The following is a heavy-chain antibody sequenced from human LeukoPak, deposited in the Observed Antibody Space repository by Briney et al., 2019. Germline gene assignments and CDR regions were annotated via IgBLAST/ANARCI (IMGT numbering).Heavy chain of an antibody. CDR1: GGSISSSSYY. V-gene: IGHV4-39*07. Sequence: PSETLSLTCTVSGGSISSSSYYWGWIRQPPGKGLEWIGEINHSGSTNYNPSLKSRVTISVDTSKNQFSLKLSSVTAADTAVYYCARYYYGSGSYGAEYFDYWGQGTLVTVSS. J-gene: IGHJ4*02. CDR2: INHSGST. CDR3: ARYYYGSGSYGAEYFDY. D-gene: IGHD3-10*01.